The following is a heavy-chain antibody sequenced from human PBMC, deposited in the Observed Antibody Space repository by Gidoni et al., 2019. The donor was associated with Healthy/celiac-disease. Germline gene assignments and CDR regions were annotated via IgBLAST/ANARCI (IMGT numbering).Heavy chain of an antibody. CDR1: GGSISSYY. Sequence: QVQLQESGPGLVKPSETLSLTCTVSGGSISSYYWSWIRQPPGKGLEWIGYIYYSGSTNYNPSLKSRVTISVDTSKNQFSLKLSSVTAADTAVYYCARDVMVRGESDYYYYGMDVWGQGTTVTVSS. V-gene: IGHV4-59*01. CDR2: IYYSGST. D-gene: IGHD3-10*01. J-gene: IGHJ6*02. CDR3: ARDVMVRGESDYYYYGMDV.